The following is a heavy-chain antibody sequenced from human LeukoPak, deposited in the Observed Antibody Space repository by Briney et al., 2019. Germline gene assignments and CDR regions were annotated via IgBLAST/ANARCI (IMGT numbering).Heavy chain of an antibody. V-gene: IGHV1-2*02. Sequence: ASVKVSCKVSGYTLTELSMHWVRQAPGQGLEWMGWINPNSGGTNYAQKFQGRVTMTRDTSISTAYMELSRLRSDDTAVYYCARDLDYYDSSGYFDYWGQGTLVTVSS. CDR1: GYTLTELS. D-gene: IGHD3-22*01. CDR3: ARDLDYYDSSGYFDY. CDR2: INPNSGGT. J-gene: IGHJ4*02.